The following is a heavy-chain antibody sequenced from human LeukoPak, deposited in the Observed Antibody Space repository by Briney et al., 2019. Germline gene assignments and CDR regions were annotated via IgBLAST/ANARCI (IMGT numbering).Heavy chain of an antibody. J-gene: IGHJ4*02. CDR1: GFTFDDYA. CDR3: ARDFPYYYDSSGYPLDY. V-gene: IGHV3-9*01. D-gene: IGHD3-22*01. CDR2: ISWNSGSI. Sequence: GRSLRLSCAASGFTFDDYAMHWVRQAPGKGLEWVSGISWNSGSIGYADSVKGRFTISRDNAKNSLYLQMNSLRAEDTAVYYCARDFPYYYDSSGYPLDYWGQGTLVTVSS.